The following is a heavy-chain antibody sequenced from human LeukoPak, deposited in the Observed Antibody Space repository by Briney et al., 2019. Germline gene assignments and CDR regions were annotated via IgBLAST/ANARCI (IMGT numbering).Heavy chain of an antibody. CDR3: ARVVPAAIPSIDYYYYMDV. J-gene: IGHJ6*03. V-gene: IGHV4-39*07. CDR2: IYYSGST. Sequence: PSETLSLTCTVSGGSISSSSYYWGWIRQPPGKGLEWIGSIYYSGSTYYNPSLKSRVTISVDTSKNQFSLKLSSVTAADTAVYYSARVVPAAIPSIDYYYYMDVWGKGTTVSVSS. D-gene: IGHD2-2*01. CDR1: GGSISSSSYY.